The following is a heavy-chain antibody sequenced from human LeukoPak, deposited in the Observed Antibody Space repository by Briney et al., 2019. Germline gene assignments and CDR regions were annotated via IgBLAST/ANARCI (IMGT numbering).Heavy chain of an antibody. Sequence: GGSLRLSCAASGFTFSGPAMHWVRQASGKGLEWIGRIRSKANSYATAYAASVKGRFTISRDDSKNTAYLQTNSLKTEDTAVYYCTRHSEQYYDFWSGYSGDYWGQGTLVTVSS. D-gene: IGHD3-3*01. CDR3: TRHSEQYYDFWSGYSGDY. CDR2: IRSKANSYAT. V-gene: IGHV3-73*01. J-gene: IGHJ4*02. CDR1: GFTFSGPA.